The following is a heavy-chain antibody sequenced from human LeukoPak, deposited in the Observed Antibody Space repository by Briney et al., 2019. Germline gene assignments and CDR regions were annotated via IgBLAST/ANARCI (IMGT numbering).Heavy chain of an antibody. D-gene: IGHD6-13*01. V-gene: IGHV3-30*04. CDR1: GFTFSSYA. J-gene: IGHJ5*02. CDR3: AKGPHYSSSWSYNWFDP. Sequence: PGGSLRLSCAASGFTFSSYAMHWVRQAPGKGLEWVAVISYDGSNKYYADSVKGRFTISRDNSKNTLYLQMNSLRAEDTALYYCAKGPHYSSSWSYNWFDPWGQGTLVTVSS. CDR2: ISYDGSNK.